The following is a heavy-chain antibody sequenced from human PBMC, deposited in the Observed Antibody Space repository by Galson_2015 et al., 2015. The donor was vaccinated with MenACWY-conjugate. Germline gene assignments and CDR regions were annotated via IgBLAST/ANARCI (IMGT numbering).Heavy chain of an antibody. Sequence: SLRLSCAASGFTFSTYGMHWVRQAPGKGLEWVALISYDGNNNYYADSVQGRFTISRDNSKNTLYLRMNSLRAEDTAVYYCAKDRGPDYYDRSGYFFYYYGMDVWGQGTTVTVSS. J-gene: IGHJ6*02. CDR3: AKDRGPDYYDRSGYFFYYYGMDV. V-gene: IGHV3-30*18. CDR2: ISYDGNNN. CDR1: GFTFSTYG. D-gene: IGHD3-22*01.